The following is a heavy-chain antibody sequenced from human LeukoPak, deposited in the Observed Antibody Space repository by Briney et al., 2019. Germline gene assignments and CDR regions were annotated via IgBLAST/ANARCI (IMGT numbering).Heavy chain of an antibody. CDR1: GFTFSSYA. D-gene: IGHD3-22*01. Sequence: GGSLRPSCAASGFTFSSYAMHWVRQAPGKGLEYVSAISSNGGSTYYANSVKGRFTISRDNSKNTLYLQMGSLRAEDMAVYYCARGEYYYDSSGYYYWGQGTLVTVSS. CDR3: ARGEYYYDSSGYYY. V-gene: IGHV3-64*01. J-gene: IGHJ4*02. CDR2: ISSNGGST.